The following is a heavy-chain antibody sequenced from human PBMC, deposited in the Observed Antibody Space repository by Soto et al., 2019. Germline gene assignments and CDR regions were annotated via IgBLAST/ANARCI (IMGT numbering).Heavy chain of an antibody. V-gene: IGHV3-11*01. J-gene: IGHJ4*02. Sequence: QVQLVESGGGWVKPGGSLKLSCAASGFTFSDYYMSWIRQAPGKGLEWLSYISHSGNSISYRDSVKGRFTISRDNAKNSLFLEMNSLTSEDTAVYYCVRDHPLTGPTLFDYWGQGALVTVSS. CDR2: ISHSGNSI. CDR1: GFTFSDYY. CDR3: VRDHPLTGPTLFDY. D-gene: IGHD2-8*02.